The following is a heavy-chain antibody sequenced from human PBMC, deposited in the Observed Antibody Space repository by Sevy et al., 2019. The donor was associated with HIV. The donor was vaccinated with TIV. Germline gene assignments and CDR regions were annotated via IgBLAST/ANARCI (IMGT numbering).Heavy chain of an antibody. CDR2: ISYDGSYK. CDR1: GFAFNSYS. D-gene: IGHD6-13*01. V-gene: IGHV3-30*04. J-gene: IGHJ5*02. Sequence: GGSLRLSCAASGFAFNSYSLYWVRQPPGKGLEWVAAISYDGSYKYYADSVKGRFTISRDNSKNTLYLQMNSLRTEDTAVYYCARDAAEGPYSSSWYSNWLDPWGQRTLVTVSS. CDR3: ARDAAEGPYSSSWYSNWLDP.